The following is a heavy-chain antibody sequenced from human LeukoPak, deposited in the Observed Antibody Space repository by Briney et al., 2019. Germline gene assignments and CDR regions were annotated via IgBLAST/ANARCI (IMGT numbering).Heavy chain of an antibody. V-gene: IGHV3-7*03. Sequence: PGGSLRLSCAASGSNFGNYYVSWVRQAPGKGLEWVANIKHDGNWKFYADSVKGRFTASRDNAEKSVYLHMSSLRAEDTAMYYCARDLGQPTDYWGQGTLVTVSS. CDR2: IKHDGNWK. D-gene: IGHD3-10*01. J-gene: IGHJ4*02. CDR1: GSNFGNYY. CDR3: ARDLGQPTDY.